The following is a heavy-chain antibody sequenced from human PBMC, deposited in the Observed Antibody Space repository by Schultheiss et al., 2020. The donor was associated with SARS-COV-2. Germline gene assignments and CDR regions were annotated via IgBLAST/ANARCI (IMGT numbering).Heavy chain of an antibody. CDR1: GGSISSTSYY. J-gene: IGHJ5*02. CDR3: ARERRSLWQWLVWFDP. CDR2: IYYSGST. V-gene: IGHV4-39*02. D-gene: IGHD6-19*01. Sequence: SETLSLTCTVSGGSISSTSYYWGWIRQPPGKGLEWTGGIYYSGSTYYNPSLKSRVTISVDTSKNQFSLKLSSVTAADTAVYYCARERRSLWQWLVWFDPWGQGTLVTVSS.